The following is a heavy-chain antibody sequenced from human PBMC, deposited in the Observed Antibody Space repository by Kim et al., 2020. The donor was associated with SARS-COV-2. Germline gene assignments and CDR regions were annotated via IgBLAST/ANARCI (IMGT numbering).Heavy chain of an antibody. CDR3: ATGYGSGSYWFDY. J-gene: IGHJ4*02. CDR1: GFTFSSYA. Sequence: GGSLRLSCAASGFTFSSYAMHWVRQAPGKGLEWVAVISYDGSNKYYADSVKGRFTISRDNSKNTLYLQMNSLRAEDTAVYYCATGYGSGSYWFDYWGQGTLVTVSS. V-gene: IGHV3-30*04. D-gene: IGHD3-10*01. CDR2: ISYDGSNK.